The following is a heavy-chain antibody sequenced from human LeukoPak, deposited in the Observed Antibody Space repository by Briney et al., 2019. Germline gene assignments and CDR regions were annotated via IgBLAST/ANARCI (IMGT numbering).Heavy chain of an antibody. V-gene: IGHV1-69*05. CDR2: IIPIFGTA. Sequence: GASVKVSCKASGGTFSSYAISWVRQAPGQGLEWMGGIIPIFGTANYAQKFQGRVTITTDESTSTAYMELSSLRSEDTAVYYCASGAIAVVPAAPWDLDNWGQGTLVTVSS. CDR3: ASGAIAVVPAAPWDLDN. CDR1: GGTFSSYA. J-gene: IGHJ4*02. D-gene: IGHD2-2*01.